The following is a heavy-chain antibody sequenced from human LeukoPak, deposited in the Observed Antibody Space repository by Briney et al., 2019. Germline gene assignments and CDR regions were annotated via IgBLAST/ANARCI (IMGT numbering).Heavy chain of an antibody. D-gene: IGHD3-22*01. CDR1: GYTFTGYY. V-gene: IGHV1-2*06. J-gene: IGHJ4*02. CDR3: ARARITYYYDSSGYYSLFH. Sequence: ASVKVSCKASGYTFTGYYMHWVRQAPGQGLEWMGRINPNSGGTNYAQKFQGRVTMTRDTSISTAYMELSRLRSDDTAVYYCARARITYYYDSSGYYSLFHWGQGTLATVSS. CDR2: INPNSGGT.